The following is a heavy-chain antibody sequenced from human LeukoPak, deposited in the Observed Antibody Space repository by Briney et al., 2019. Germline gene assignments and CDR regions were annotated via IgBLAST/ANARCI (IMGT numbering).Heavy chain of an antibody. CDR3: ARSTYYYDSSGDNDAFDI. D-gene: IGHD3-22*01. CDR2: IYHSGST. V-gene: IGHV4-30-2*01. Sequence: SETLSLTCAVSGGSISSGGYSWSWIRQPPGKGLEWIGYIYHSGSTYYNPSLKSRVTISVDRSKNQFSLKLSSVTAADTAVYYCARSTYYYDSSGDNDAFDIWGRGTMVTVSS. CDR1: GGSISSGGYS. J-gene: IGHJ3*02.